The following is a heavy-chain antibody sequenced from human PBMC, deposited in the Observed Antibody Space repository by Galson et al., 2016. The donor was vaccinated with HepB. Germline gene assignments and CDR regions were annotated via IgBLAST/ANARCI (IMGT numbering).Heavy chain of an antibody. CDR2: MYSGGAT. D-gene: IGHD1/OR15-1a*01. Sequence: SLRLSCAVSGFTVNNNYMSWVRQAPGKGLEGVSVMYSGGATNYGDSVKGRATISRDNSKNILYLQLNSLGVEDTGVYYCATHPEHPHGSSGGQGTLVTVSS. CDR1: GFTVNNNY. J-gene: IGHJ4*02. CDR3: ATHPEHPHGSS. V-gene: IGHV3-66*01.